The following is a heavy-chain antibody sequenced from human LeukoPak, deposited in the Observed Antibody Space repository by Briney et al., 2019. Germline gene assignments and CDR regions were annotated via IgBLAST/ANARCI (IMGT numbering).Heavy chain of an antibody. D-gene: IGHD2-15*01. CDR3: ARARVVAATPTGWFDP. V-gene: IGHV6-1*01. CDR2: TYCRSKWYN. Sequence: SGPGLVKPSQTLSPTCAISGDSISSNSAAWDWIRQSPSRGLEWLGRTYCRSKWYNDYAVSVKSRITINPDTSKNQFSLQLNSVTPEDTAVYYCARARVVAATPTGWFDPWGQGTLVTVSS. J-gene: IGHJ5*02. CDR1: GDSISSNSAA.